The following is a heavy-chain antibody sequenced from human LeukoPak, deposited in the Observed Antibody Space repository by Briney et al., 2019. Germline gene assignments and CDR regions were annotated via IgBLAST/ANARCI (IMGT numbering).Heavy chain of an antibody. CDR3: ARQHTLHYYGSGSRPRGAFDI. V-gene: IGHV1-2*04. Sequence: ASVKVSCEASGYTFTDYYMHWVRQAPGQGLEWMGWINPNSGGTNYAQKFQGWVTMTRDTSISTAYMELSRLRSDDTAVYYCARQHTLHYYGSGSRPRGAFDIWGQGTMVTVSS. D-gene: IGHD3-10*01. CDR2: INPNSGGT. J-gene: IGHJ3*02. CDR1: GYTFTDYY.